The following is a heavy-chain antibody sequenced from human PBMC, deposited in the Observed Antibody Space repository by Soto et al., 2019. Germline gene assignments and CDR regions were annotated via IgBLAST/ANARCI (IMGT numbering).Heavy chain of an antibody. CDR1: GGTFNSYD. CDR2: IIPIVETP. V-gene: IGHV1-69*01. Sequence: QVQLVQSGAEVKKPGSSMKVSCKASGGTFNSYDINWVRQAPGQGLEWMGGIIPIVETPKYAQKFQGRVTITADESMNTVYMELSSLRSADTALFYCARLSRRNYYVTSGFFKDKWFDPWGQGTLVTVSS. CDR3: ARLSRRNYYVTSGFFKDKWFDP. D-gene: IGHD3-22*01. J-gene: IGHJ5*02.